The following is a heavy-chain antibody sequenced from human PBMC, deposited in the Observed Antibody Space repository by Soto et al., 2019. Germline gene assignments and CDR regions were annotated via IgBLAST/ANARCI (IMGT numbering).Heavy chain of an antibody. D-gene: IGHD3-3*01. V-gene: IGHV1-2*02. Sequence: ASVKVSCKASGCTFTGYYMHWVRQAPGQGLEWMGWINPNSGGTNYAQKFQGRVTMTRDTSISTAYMELSRLRSDDTAVYYCARDKKRITIFGVVTHYGMDVWGQRTTVTVSS. CDR2: INPNSGGT. CDR3: ARDKKRITIFGVVTHYGMDV. CDR1: GCTFTGYY. J-gene: IGHJ6*02.